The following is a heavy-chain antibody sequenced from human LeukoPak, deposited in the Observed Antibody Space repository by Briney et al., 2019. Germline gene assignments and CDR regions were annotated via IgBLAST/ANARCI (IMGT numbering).Heavy chain of an antibody. CDR1: GFTFSSYW. V-gene: IGHV3-74*01. CDR2: INSDGSST. CDR3: ARGVLWFGELPNPVDY. J-gene: IGHJ4*02. Sequence: PGGSLRLSCAASGFTFSSYWMHWVRQAPGKGLVWVSRINSDGSSTSYADSVGGRFTISRDNAKNTLYLQMNSLRAEDTAVYYCARGVLWFGELPNPVDYWGQGTLVTVSS. D-gene: IGHD3-10*01.